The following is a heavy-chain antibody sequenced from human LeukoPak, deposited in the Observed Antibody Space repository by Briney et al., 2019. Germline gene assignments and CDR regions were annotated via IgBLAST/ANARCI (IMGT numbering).Heavy chain of an antibody. V-gene: IGHV3-23*01. CDR1: GFTFSSYA. D-gene: IGHD7-27*01. CDR2: VSGSGGST. J-gene: IGHJ6*02. Sequence: GGSLRLSCAASGFTFSSYAMSWVRPAPGKGLEWVSAVSGSGGSTYYADSVKGRFTISRDNSTNTLYLQMNSLRAEDTAVYYCARGGSAPTFLGYYYGMDVWGQGTTVTVSS. CDR3: ARGGSAPTFLGYYYGMDV.